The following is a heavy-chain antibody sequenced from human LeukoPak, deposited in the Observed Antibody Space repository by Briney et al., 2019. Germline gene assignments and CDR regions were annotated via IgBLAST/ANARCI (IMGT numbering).Heavy chain of an antibody. Sequence: PGGSLRLSCAASGFTFSSYSMNWVRQAPGKGLEWVSSISSSSSYIYYADLVKGRFAISRDNAKNSLYLQMNSLRAEDTAVYYCARGVVVVAATYFDYWGQGTLVTVSS. CDR1: GFTFSSYS. CDR2: ISSSSSYI. J-gene: IGHJ4*02. D-gene: IGHD2-15*01. V-gene: IGHV3-21*01. CDR3: ARGVVVVAATYFDY.